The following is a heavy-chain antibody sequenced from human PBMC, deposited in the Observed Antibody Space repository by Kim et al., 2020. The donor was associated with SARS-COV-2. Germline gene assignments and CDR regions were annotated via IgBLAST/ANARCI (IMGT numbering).Heavy chain of an antibody. V-gene: IGHV3-11*03. D-gene: IGHD3-10*01. CDR3: ARSRLAGFLYYYGMDV. Sequence: VKCRFTISRDNAKKPLYLQMNSLRAEDTAVYYCARSRLAGFLYYYGMDVWGQGTTVTVSS. J-gene: IGHJ6*02.